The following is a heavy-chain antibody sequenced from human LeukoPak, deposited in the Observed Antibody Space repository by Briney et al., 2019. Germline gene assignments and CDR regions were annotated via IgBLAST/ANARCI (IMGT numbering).Heavy chain of an antibody. J-gene: IGHJ4*02. V-gene: IGHV1-2*02. CDR3: ARDRSTIYYDSSGYFDY. Sequence: ASVKVSCKASGYIFTGYYMHWVRQAPGQGLEWMGWINPNSGGTNYAQKFQGRVTMTRDTSISTAYMELSRLRSDDTAVYYCARDRSTIYYDSSGYFDYWGQGTLVTVSS. CDR2: INPNSGGT. CDR1: GYIFTGYY. D-gene: IGHD3-22*01.